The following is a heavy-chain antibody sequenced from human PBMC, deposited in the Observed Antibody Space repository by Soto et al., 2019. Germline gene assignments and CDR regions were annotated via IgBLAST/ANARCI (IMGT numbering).Heavy chain of an antibody. CDR3: ARNRLLGYDFDY. J-gene: IGHJ4*02. V-gene: IGHV4-4*02. D-gene: IGHD5-12*01. Sequence: KPSETLSLTCAVSSGSISSNNWWSWVRQPPGKGLEWIGEIHHSGGTNYNPSLKSRVTISVDNSKNQFSLILSSVTAADTALYYCARNRLLGYDFDYWGQGTLVTVS. CDR1: SGSISSNNW. CDR2: IHHSGGT.